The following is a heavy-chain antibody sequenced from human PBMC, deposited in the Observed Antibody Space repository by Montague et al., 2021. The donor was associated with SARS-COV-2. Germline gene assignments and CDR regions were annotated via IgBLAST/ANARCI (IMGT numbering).Heavy chain of an antibody. Sequence: PALVKPTQTLTLTCTFSGFSLSTSGMCVSWIRQPPGKALEWLARIDWDDDKYYSTSLKTRLTISKDTSKNQVVLTMTNMDPVDTATYYCARLYYDILIGYKKGFDYWGQGTLVTVSS. D-gene: IGHD3-9*01. CDR1: GFSLSTSGMC. CDR2: IDWDDDK. V-gene: IGHV2-70*11. CDR3: ARLYYDILIGYKKGFDY. J-gene: IGHJ4*02.